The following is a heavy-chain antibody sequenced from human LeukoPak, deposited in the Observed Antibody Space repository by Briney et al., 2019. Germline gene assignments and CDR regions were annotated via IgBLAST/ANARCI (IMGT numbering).Heavy chain of an antibody. D-gene: IGHD5-12*01. V-gene: IGHV3-23*01. CDR3: AKDVAGTRSEAFDI. Sequence: GGSLRLSCAASGFTFSNYAMSWVRQAPGKGLEWVSATSGSGGRPYYADSVKGRFTISRDNSKNTLYLQMNSLRAEDTAVYYCAKDVAGTRSEAFDIWGQGTMVTVSS. J-gene: IGHJ3*02. CDR1: GFTFSNYA. CDR2: TSGSGGRP.